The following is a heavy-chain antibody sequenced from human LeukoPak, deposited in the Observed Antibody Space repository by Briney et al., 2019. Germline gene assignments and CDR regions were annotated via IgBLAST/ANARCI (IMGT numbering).Heavy chain of an antibody. CDR1: GYSFTSYW. CDR3: ARPYCSSTSCPLDDAFDI. V-gene: IGHV5-51*01. CDR2: IYPGDSDT. J-gene: IGHJ3*02. Sequence: GESLKISCKGSGYSFTSYWIGWVRQMPGKGLEWMGIIYPGDSDTRYSPSFQGQVTISAGKSISTAYLQWSSLKASDTAMYYCARPYCSSTSCPLDDAFDIWGQGTMVTVSS. D-gene: IGHD2-2*01.